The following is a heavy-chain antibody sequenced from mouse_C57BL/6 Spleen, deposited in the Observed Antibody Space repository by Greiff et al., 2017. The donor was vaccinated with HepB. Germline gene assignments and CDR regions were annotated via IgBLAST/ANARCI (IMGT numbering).Heavy chain of an antibody. V-gene: IGHV1-15*01. D-gene: IGHD2-1*01. CDR2: IDPETGGT. CDR3: TRTLYGNGDY. Sequence: VQLQQSGAELVRPGASVTLSCKASGYTFTDYEMHWVKQTPVHGLEWIGAIDPETGGTAYNQKFKGKAILTADKSSSTAYMELRSLTSEDSAVYYCTRTLYGNGDYWGQGTTLTVCS. J-gene: IGHJ2*01. CDR1: GYTFTDYE.